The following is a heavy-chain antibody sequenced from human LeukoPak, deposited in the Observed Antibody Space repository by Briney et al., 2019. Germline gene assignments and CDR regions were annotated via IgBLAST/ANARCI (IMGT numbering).Heavy chain of an antibody. J-gene: IGHJ3*02. D-gene: IGHD3-22*01. V-gene: IGHV1-18*01. CDR3: ARNQDSSGYWDDAFDI. CDR2: ISAYNGNT. CDR1: GYTFTSYG. Sequence: ASVKVSCKASGYTFTSYGISWVRQAPGQGLEWMGWISAYNGNTNYAQKLQGRVTMTTDTSTSTAHMELRSLRSDDTAVYYCARNQDSSGYWDDAFDIWGQGTMVTVSS.